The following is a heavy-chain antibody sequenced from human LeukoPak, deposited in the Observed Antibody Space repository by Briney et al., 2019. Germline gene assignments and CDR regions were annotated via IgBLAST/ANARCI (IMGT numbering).Heavy chain of an antibody. D-gene: IGHD5-18*01. V-gene: IGHV1-69*04. CDR3: ARRGYSYGFFAFDI. J-gene: IGHJ3*02. CDR1: GGTFSSYA. Sequence: GASVKVSCKASGGTFSSYAISWVRQAPGQGLEWMGRIIPILGIANYAQKFQGRVTMTTDTSTSTAYMELRSLRSDDTAVYYCARRGYSYGFFAFDIWGQGTMVTVSS. CDR2: IIPILGIA.